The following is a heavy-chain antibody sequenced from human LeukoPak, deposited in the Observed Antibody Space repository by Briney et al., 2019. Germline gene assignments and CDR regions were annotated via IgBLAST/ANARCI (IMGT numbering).Heavy chain of an antibody. CDR2: IYTSGST. Sequence: SETLSLTCTVSGGSISSYYWSWLRQPAGKGLEWIGRIYTSGSTNYNPSLKSRVTMSVDTSKNQFSLKLSSVTAADTAVYYCAGYCSSTSCYIRYYGMDVWGQGTTVTVSS. V-gene: IGHV4-4*07. CDR1: GGSISSYY. D-gene: IGHD2-2*02. CDR3: AGYCSSTSCYIRYYGMDV. J-gene: IGHJ6*02.